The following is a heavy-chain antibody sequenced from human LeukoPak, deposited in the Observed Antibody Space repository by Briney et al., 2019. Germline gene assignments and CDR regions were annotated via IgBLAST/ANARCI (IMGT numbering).Heavy chain of an antibody. D-gene: IGHD3-10*01. CDR2: LYSGGAT. Sequence: GGSLRLSCAASGFTVSNYYMSWVRQAPGKGPEWASILYSGGATYSADSVKGRFTISRDNSKSMLYLQMISLRAEDTAVYYCARGDPRSYNYVMDVWGQGTTVTVSS. CDR3: ARGDPRSYNYVMDV. V-gene: IGHV3-66*01. CDR1: GFTVSNYY. J-gene: IGHJ6*02.